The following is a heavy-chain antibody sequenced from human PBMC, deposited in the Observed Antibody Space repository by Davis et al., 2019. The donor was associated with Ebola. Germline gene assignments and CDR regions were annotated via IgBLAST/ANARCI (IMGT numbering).Heavy chain of an antibody. CDR3: AKLVALDFDL. Sequence: GSLKISCAASGFTFSRYAMSWVRQAPGKGLEWVSAISGSGGSTYYADSVKGRFTISRDNSKNTLYLQMNSLRAEDTAAYYCAKLVALDFDLWGRGTLVTVSS. CDR2: ISGSGGST. D-gene: IGHD2-15*01. V-gene: IGHV3-23*01. CDR1: GFTFSRYA. J-gene: IGHJ2*01.